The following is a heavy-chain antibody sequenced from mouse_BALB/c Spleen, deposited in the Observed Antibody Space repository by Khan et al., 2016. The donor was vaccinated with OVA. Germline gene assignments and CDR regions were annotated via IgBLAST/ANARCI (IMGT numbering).Heavy chain of an antibody. D-gene: IGHD2-4*01. CDR3: ARWDYDAPNY. CDR2: IRYSGST. V-gene: IGHV3-2*02. J-gene: IGHJ2*01. CDR1: GYSITSDYA. Sequence: EVQLQESGPGLVKPSQSLSLTCTVTGYSITSDYAWNWIRQFPGNKLEWMGFIRYSGSTSYNPSLKNRISFTRDTSTTTFFLQLNSVTTEDTATYYCARWDYDAPNYWGQGTTLTVSS.